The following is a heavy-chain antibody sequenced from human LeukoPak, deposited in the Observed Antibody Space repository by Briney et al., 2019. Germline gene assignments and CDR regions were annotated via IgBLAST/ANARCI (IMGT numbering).Heavy chain of an antibody. V-gene: IGHV3-48*01. CDR1: GFTFSSYS. CDR2: ISSSSTM. D-gene: IGHD3-22*01. J-gene: IGHJ4*02. CDR3: ARDQLYYYDSSGYYTFNY. Sequence: GGSLRLSCAASGFTFSSYSTNWVRQAPGKGLEWVSYISSSSTMYYADSVKGRFTISRDNAKNSLYLQMNSLRAEDTAVYYCARDQLYYYDSSGYYTFNYWGQGTLVTVSS.